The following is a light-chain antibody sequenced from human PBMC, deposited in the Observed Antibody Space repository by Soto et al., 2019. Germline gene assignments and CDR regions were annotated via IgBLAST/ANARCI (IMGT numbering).Light chain of an antibody. J-gene: IGKJ3*01. Sequence: DIQMTQSPYTLSASVGDRVTITCRASQSISGWLAWYQQRPGKAPKLLIYDASSLESGVPSRFSGSGSGTEFTLTIGGLQPDDFATYYCQQYSGYSLFTFGPGTIVDIK. CDR1: QSISGW. V-gene: IGKV1-5*01. CDR3: QQYSGYSLFT. CDR2: DAS.